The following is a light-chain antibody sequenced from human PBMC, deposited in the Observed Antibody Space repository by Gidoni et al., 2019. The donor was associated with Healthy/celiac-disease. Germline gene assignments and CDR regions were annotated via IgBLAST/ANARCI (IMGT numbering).Light chain of an antibody. CDR3: QQCYSCPWT. CDR1: QSVSSN. V-gene: IGKV3-15*01. J-gene: IGKJ1*01. Sequence: IVMTQPPATLSVSPGERATLTCRASQSVSSNLDWYQQKPGQAPRLLIYGASSRATGIPARFSGSGSGTEFTLTISSLQSEDFAVYYCQQCYSCPWTFGQGTKVEIK. CDR2: GAS.